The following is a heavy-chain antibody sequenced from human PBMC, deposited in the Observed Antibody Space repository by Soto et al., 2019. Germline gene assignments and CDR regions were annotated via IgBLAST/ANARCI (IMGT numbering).Heavy chain of an antibody. CDR2: ISYDGSNK. Sequence: QVQLVESGGGVVQPGRSLRLSCAASGFTFSSYGMHWVRQAPGKGLEWVAVISYDGSNKYYADSVKGRFTISRDNSKNTLYLQKNSLRAEDTAVYYCAKDRGIPMIVVVIRNWYFDLWGRGTLVTVSS. V-gene: IGHV3-30*18. CDR3: AKDRGIPMIVVVIRNWYFDL. D-gene: IGHD3-22*01. J-gene: IGHJ2*01. CDR1: GFTFSSYG.